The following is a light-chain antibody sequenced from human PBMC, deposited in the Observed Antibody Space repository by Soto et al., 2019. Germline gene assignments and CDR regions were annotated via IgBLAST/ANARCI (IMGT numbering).Light chain of an antibody. V-gene: IGLV2-23*02. CDR1: SGDVGGCNL. CDR3: CSYAGNSEV. CDR2: EVT. J-gene: IGLJ1*01. Sequence: QSALTQPASVSGSPGQSITIPCTGRSGDVGGCNLVSWYQQHPGKAPKLMIYEVTERPSGVSNRFSGSKSGNTASLTISGLQPDDEADYYCCSYAGNSEVFGTGTKVT.